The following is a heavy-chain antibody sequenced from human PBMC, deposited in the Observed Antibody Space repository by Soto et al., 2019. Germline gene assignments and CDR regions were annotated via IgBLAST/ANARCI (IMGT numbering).Heavy chain of an antibody. Sequence: ASVKVSCKASGYTFTAYTIHWVRQAPGQRLEWTGWINAGNGYTKYSQKFQGRVTITRDTSASTAYMELSSLRSEDTAVYYCARDRVSGTYVDYWGQGTLVTVSS. CDR1: GYTFTAYT. CDR2: INAGNGYT. CDR3: ARDRVSGTYVDY. V-gene: IGHV1-3*01. J-gene: IGHJ4*02. D-gene: IGHD1-26*01.